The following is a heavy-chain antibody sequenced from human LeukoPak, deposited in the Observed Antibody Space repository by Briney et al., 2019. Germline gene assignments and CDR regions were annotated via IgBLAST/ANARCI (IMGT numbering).Heavy chain of an antibody. CDR2: ISADSATT. CDR1: GFNFGSYS. D-gene: IGHD3-10*01. CDR3: AKDLWWFGEYDAFDI. Sequence: SGGSLRLSCAASGFNFGSYSMTWVRQAPGKGLEWVSVISADSATTFYADSVKGRFTISRDNSKNTLYLQMNSLRAEDTAVYYCAKDLWWFGEYDAFDIWGQGTMVTVSS. V-gene: IGHV3-23*01. J-gene: IGHJ3*02.